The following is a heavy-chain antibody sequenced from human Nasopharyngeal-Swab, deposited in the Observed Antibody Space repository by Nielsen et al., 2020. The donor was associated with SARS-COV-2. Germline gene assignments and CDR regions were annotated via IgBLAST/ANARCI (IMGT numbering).Heavy chain of an antibody. Sequence: SETLSLTCTVSGASISRYYWSWLRQPAGKGPEWIGRIHTSGTTNYNAFLKSRVTMSVDTSKNQISLKLSSVTAADTAMYSCARGYSSFDPWGQGTLVTVSS. D-gene: IGHD6-19*01. CDR2: IHTSGTT. V-gene: IGHV4-4*07. J-gene: IGHJ5*02. CDR3: ARGYSSFDP. CDR1: GASISRYY.